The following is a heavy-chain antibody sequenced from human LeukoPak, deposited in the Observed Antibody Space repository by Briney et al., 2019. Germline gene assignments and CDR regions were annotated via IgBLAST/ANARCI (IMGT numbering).Heavy chain of an antibody. V-gene: IGHV3-30*02. CDR2: IRYDGSNK. Sequence: GGSLRLSCAASGFTFSSYGMHWVRQAQGKGLGWVAFIRYDGSNKYYADSVKGRFTISRDNSKNTLYLQMNSLRAEDTAVYYCAKDQFTVTQAGTSFDYWGQGTLVTVSS. J-gene: IGHJ4*02. CDR1: GFTFSSYG. CDR3: AKDQFTVTQAGTSFDY. D-gene: IGHD4-17*01.